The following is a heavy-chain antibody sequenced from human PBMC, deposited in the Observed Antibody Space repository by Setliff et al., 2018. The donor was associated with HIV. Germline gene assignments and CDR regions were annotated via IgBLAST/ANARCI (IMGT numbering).Heavy chain of an antibody. V-gene: IGHV3-30*02. CDR2: IRYYGSDE. D-gene: IGHD6-19*01. CDR3: ARCGPVAGYRVYFDY. CDR1: GFTFSSYG. J-gene: IGHJ4*02. Sequence: GGSLRLSCAASGFTFSSYGMHWVRQAPGKGLQWVAFIRYYGSDEYYADSVKGRFSISRDNSKNTVNLQMSSLIGEDTAVYYCARCGPVAGYRVYFDYWGQGSPVTVSS.